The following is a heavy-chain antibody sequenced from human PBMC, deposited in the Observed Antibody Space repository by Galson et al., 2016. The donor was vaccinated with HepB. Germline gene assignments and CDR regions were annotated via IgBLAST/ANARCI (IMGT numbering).Heavy chain of an antibody. V-gene: IGHV3-23*01. CDR2: VSITGQTT. J-gene: IGHJ4*02. Sequence: SLRLSCAASGFDFSYYTMAWVRQAPGKGLQWVATVSITGQTTYYADSVKGRFTITRDTSKNAVYLQMRRLTAEDTAIYYCAKPLSQMWLGFDSWGQGALVTVSS. CDR3: AKPLSQMWLGFDS. D-gene: IGHD5-18*01. CDR1: GFDFSYYT.